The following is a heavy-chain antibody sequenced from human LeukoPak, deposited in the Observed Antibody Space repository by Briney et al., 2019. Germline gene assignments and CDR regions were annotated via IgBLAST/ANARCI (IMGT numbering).Heavy chain of an antibody. J-gene: IGHJ1*01. CDR1: GFTFSTFW. V-gene: IGHV3-7*01. CDR3: ARYGAVAGSEYFQH. D-gene: IGHD6-19*01. Sequence: PGGSLRLSCAASGFTFSTFWMSWVRQAPGKGLEWVANIKQGGSEKYYVDSVKGRFTISRDNAKNSLYLQMNSLRAEDTAVYYCARYGAVAGSEYFQHWGRGTLVTVSS. CDR2: IKQGGSEK.